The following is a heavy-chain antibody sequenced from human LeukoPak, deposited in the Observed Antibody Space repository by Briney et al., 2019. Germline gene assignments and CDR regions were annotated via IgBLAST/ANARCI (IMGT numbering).Heavy chain of an antibody. D-gene: IGHD4-11*01. CDR1: GGSISSYY. J-gene: IGHJ5*02. CDR3: ARDHATVRDNWFDP. V-gene: IGHV4-4*07. CDR2: IYTSGST. Sequence: SETLCLTCTVSGGSISSYYWSWIRQPAGKGLEWIGRIYTSGSTNYNPSLKSRVTMSVDTSKNQFSLKLSSVTAADTAVYYCARDHATVRDNWFDPWGQGTLVTVSS.